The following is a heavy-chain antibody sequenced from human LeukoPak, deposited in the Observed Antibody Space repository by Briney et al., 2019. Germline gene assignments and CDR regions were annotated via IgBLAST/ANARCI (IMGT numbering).Heavy chain of an antibody. Sequence: GESLKISCKGSGYSFTRYYIGWVRQMLGKGLEWMGIIYPGDSDTRYSPSFQGQVTISADKSISTAYLQWSSLKASDTAMYYCARQSSGIDYYYYGMDVWGQGTTVTVSS. CDR3: ARQSSGIDYYYYGMDV. D-gene: IGHD6-19*01. CDR1: GYSFTRYY. V-gene: IGHV5-51*01. CDR2: IYPGDSDT. J-gene: IGHJ6*02.